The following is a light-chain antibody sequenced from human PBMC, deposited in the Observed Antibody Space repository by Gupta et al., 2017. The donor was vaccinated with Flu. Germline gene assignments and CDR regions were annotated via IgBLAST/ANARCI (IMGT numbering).Light chain of an antibody. CDR2: WAS. J-gene: IGKJ1*01. V-gene: IGKV4-1*01. CDR3: QQDYSTPGT. CDR1: QSRGDSSNNKTY. Sequence: SLGERATINCKSSQSRGDSSNNKTYLAWYQQKAGQPPKLLIDWASTRGCGVTDRFNGRASGTDFTLAISMRQAEDVAIYYCQQDYSTPGTFGQGTKVEIK.